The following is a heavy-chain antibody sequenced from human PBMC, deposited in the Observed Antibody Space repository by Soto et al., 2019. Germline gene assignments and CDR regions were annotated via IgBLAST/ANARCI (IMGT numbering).Heavy chain of an antibody. D-gene: IGHD4-17*01. CDR2: IYYSGST. CDR1: GGSISSSDYY. CDR3: AITPYGDDVKDY. Sequence: PSETLSLTCTVSGGSISSSDYYWGWIRQPPGKGLEWIGSIYYSGSTYYNPSLKGRVTISVDTSKNQFSLKLSSVTATDTAVYYCAITPYGDDVKDYWGQGTLVTVS. V-gene: IGHV4-39*01. J-gene: IGHJ4*02.